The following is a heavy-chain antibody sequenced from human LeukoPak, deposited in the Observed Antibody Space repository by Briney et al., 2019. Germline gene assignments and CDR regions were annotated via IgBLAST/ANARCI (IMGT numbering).Heavy chain of an antibody. CDR2: IIPIFGTA. D-gene: IGHD3-10*01. CDR3: ARGDRGVRVLVPWSTYYCYGMDV. Sequence: SVKVSCKASGGTFSSYAISWVRQAPGQGLEWMGGIIPIFGTANYAQKFQGRVTITADESTSTAYMELSSLRSEDTAVYYCARGDRGVRVLVPWSTYYCYGMDVWGQGTTVTVSS. V-gene: IGHV1-69*13. J-gene: IGHJ6*02. CDR1: GGTFSSYA.